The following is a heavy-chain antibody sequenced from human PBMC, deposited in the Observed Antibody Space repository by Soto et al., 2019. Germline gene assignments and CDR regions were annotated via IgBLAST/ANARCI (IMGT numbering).Heavy chain of an antibody. CDR2: IYSGGST. Sequence: GGSLRLSCAASGFTVSSNYMSWVRQAPGKGLEWVSVIYSGGSTYYADSVKGRFTISRDNSKNTLYLQMNSLRAEDTAVYYCARSNLGIAAAGDYYYYYMDVWGKGTTVTVSS. CDR3: ARSNLGIAAAGDYYYYYMDV. V-gene: IGHV3-66*01. D-gene: IGHD6-13*01. J-gene: IGHJ6*03. CDR1: GFTVSSNY.